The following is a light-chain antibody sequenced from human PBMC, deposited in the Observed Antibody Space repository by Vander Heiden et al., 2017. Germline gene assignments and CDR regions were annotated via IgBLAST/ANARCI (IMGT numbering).Light chain of an antibody. CDR2: DVS. CDR1: SSDVGGYNY. V-gene: IGLV2-11*01. CDR3: CSYAGSYTYV. J-gene: IGLJ1*01. Sequence: QSALTQPRSVSGSPGQSVTISCTGTSSDVGGYNYVPWYQQHPGKAPKLMIDDVSKRPSGVPDRFSGSKSGNTASLTISGLQAEDEADYYCCSYAGSYTYVFGTGTKVTVL.